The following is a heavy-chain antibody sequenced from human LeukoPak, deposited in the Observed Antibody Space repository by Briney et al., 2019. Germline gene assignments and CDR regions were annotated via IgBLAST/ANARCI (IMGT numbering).Heavy chain of an antibody. CDR1: GFTFSSYA. CDR3: AKDSITMVRGVIIVFDY. Sequence: PGGSLRLSCAASGFTFSSYAMSWVRQAPGKGLEWVSAISGSGGNTYYADSVKGRFTISRDNSKNTLYLQMNSLRAEDTAVYYCAKDSITMVRGVIIVFDYWGQGTLVTVSS. D-gene: IGHD3-10*01. J-gene: IGHJ4*02. V-gene: IGHV3-23*01. CDR2: ISGSGGNT.